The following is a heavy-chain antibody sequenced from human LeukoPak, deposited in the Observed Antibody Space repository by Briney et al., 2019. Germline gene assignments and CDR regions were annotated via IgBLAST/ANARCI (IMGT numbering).Heavy chain of an antibody. V-gene: IGHV1-24*01. J-gene: IGHJ5*02. Sequence: ASVKVSCKVSGYTLTELSMHWVRHAPGKGLEWMGGFDPEDGETIYAQKFQGRVTMTEDTSTDTAYMELSSLRSEDTAVYYCATTEAVAGTRDWFDPWGQGTLVTVSS. CDR3: ATTEAVAGTRDWFDP. CDR1: GYTLTELS. D-gene: IGHD6-19*01. CDR2: FDPEDGET.